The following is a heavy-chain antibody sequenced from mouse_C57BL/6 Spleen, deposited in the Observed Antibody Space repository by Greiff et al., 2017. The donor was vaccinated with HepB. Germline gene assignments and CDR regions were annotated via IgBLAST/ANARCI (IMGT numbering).Heavy chain of an antibody. J-gene: IGHJ4*01. Sequence: VQLQQSGAELARPGASVKMSCKASGYTFTSYTMHWVKQRPGQGLEWIGYINPSSGYTKYNQKFKDKATLTADKSSSTAYMQLSSLTSEDSAVYYCGTGTRYAMDYWGQGTSVTVSS. CDR1: GYTFTSYT. V-gene: IGHV1-4*01. CDR3: GTGTRYAMDY. CDR2: INPSSGYT. D-gene: IGHD4-1*01.